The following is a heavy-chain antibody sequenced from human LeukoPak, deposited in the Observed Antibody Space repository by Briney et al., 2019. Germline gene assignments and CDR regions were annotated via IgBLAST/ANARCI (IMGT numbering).Heavy chain of an antibody. CDR1: GGSISGHY. CDR3: ARDGFGVGATHIDQ. Sequence: SETLSLTCTVSGGSISGHYWAWIRQPPGKGLEWIVSMFSNGNTYYSPTLKSRITMSLDTSKNQFSLKLSSVTAADTAVYYCARDGFGVGATHIDQWGQGTLVTVTS. CDR2: MFSNGNT. V-gene: IGHV4-39*07. J-gene: IGHJ4*02. D-gene: IGHD3-10*01.